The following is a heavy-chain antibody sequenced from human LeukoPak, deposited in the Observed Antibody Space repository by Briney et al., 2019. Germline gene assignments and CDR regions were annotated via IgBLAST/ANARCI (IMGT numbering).Heavy chain of an antibody. CDR1: GYTLTELS. CDR2: FDPEDGET. J-gene: IGHJ5*02. CDR3: ATVTVWANWFDP. D-gene: IGHD3-16*01. Sequence: ASVKVSCTVSGYTLTELSMHWVRQAPGKGLEWMEGFDPEDGETIYAQKFQGRVTMTEDTSTDTAYMELSSLRSEDTAVYYCATVTVWANWFDPWGQGTLVTVSS. V-gene: IGHV1-24*01.